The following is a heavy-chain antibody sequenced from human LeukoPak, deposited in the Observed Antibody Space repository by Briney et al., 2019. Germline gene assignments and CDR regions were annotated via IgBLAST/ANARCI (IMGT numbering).Heavy chain of an antibody. J-gene: IGHJ6*03. CDR1: GFTVSSNY. D-gene: IGHD3-10*01. Sequence: PGGSLRLSCAASGFTVSSNYMSWVRQAPGKGLEWVSVIYSGGSTYYADSVKGRFTISRDNSKNTLYLQMNSLGAEDTAVYCCASGSGSYRTPYYYMDVWGTGTTVTVSS. CDR2: IYSGGST. CDR3: ASGSGSYRTPYYYMDV. V-gene: IGHV3-53*01.